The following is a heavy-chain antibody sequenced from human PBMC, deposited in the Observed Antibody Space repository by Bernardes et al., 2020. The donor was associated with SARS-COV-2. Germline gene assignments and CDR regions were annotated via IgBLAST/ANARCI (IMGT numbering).Heavy chain of an antibody. CDR2: ITGSGDKT. Sequence: GGSLRLSCAASGFTFNNYAMTWVRQAPGKGLEWVSGITGSGDKTYYAASVKGRFTISRDNSRSTLYLQMNSLRAEDTAVYYCAKVPFPMIVVVIADAFDIWGQGTMVTVSS. V-gene: IGHV3-23*01. CDR1: GFTFNNYA. D-gene: IGHD3-22*01. J-gene: IGHJ3*02. CDR3: AKVPFPMIVVVIADAFDI.